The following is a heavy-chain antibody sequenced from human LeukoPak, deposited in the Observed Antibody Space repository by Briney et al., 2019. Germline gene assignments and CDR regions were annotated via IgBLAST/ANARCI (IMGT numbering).Heavy chain of an antibody. Sequence: SETLSLTCTVSGGSISSYYWSWIRQPPGKGLEWIGHIYYSGSTNYNPSLKSRVTISVDTSKNQFSLKLSSVTAADTAVYYCARQRYDSSGDWINWFDPWGQGTLVTVSS. CDR1: GGSISSYY. CDR3: ARQRYDSSGDWINWFDP. J-gene: IGHJ5*02. V-gene: IGHV4-59*01. CDR2: IYYSGST. D-gene: IGHD3-22*01.